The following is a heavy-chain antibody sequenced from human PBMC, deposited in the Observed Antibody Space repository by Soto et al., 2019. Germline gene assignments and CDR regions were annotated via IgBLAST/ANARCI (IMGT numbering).Heavy chain of an antibody. Sequence: QVQLQQWGAGLLKPSETLSLTCAVYGGSFSGYYWCWIRQPPGKGLEWIGEINHSGSTNYNPSLKSRVTISVDTSKNQFSLNLSSVTAADTAVYYCARGYYDSSGPRSSYFDYWGQGTLVTVSS. J-gene: IGHJ4*02. D-gene: IGHD3-22*01. V-gene: IGHV4-34*01. CDR3: ARGYYDSSGPRSSYFDY. CDR2: INHSGST. CDR1: GGSFSGYY.